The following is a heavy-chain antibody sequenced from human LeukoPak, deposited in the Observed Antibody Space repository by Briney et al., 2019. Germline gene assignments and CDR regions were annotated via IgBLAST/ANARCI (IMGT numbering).Heavy chain of an antibody. CDR2: ITSTSSYM. V-gene: IGHV3-21*04. CDR3: AKGPLIEVAGTTWDY. Sequence: GGSLRLSCVGSGYIFSSYSMNWVRQAPGKGLEWVSSITSTSSYMYQADSVKGRFTISRDNTKNSLYLQMNSLRDEDTAVYYCAKGPLIEVAGTTWDYWGQGTLVTVSS. J-gene: IGHJ4*02. CDR1: GYIFSSYS. D-gene: IGHD6-19*01.